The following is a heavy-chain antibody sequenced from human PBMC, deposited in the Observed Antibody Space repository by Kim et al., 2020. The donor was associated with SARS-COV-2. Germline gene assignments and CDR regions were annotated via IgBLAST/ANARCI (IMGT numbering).Heavy chain of an antibody. Sequence: SVKVSCKASGGTFSSYAISWVRQAPGQGLEWMGGIIPIFGTANYAQKFQGRVTITADESTSTAYMELSSLRSEDTAVYYCARDFLRFSGDYYYYGMDVWGQGTTVTVSS. J-gene: IGHJ6*02. CDR1: GGTFSSYA. CDR3: ARDFLRFSGDYYYYGMDV. V-gene: IGHV1-69*13. D-gene: IGHD2-15*01. CDR2: IIPIFGTA.